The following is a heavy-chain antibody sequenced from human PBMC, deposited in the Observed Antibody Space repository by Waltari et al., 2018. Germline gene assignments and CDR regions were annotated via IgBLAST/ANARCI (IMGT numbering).Heavy chain of an antibody. D-gene: IGHD3-22*01. CDR1: GGSISSYY. CDR3: ARAPDDSSGYLYYFDY. Sequence: QVQLQESGPGLVKPSETLSLTCTVSGGSISSYYWSWIRQPPGKALEWIGYIYYSGSTNYNPSLKSRVTISVDTSKNQFSLKLSSVTAADTAVYYCARAPDDSSGYLYYFDYWGQGTLVTVSS. CDR2: IYYSGST. J-gene: IGHJ4*02. V-gene: IGHV4-59*01.